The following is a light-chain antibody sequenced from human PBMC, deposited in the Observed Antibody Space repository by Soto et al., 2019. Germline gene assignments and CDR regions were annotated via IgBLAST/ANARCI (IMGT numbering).Light chain of an antibody. J-gene: IGLJ1*01. CDR3: CSFTSSNTHV. Sequence: QSALTQPASVSGSPGQSLTISCTGTSIDIAPYNLVSWYQQHPGKVPKLILFEVNKRPSGVSGRFSGSKSGNTASLTISGLQAEDEADYYCCSFTSSNTHVFGTGTKVTVL. V-gene: IGLV2-23*02. CDR1: SIDIAPYNL. CDR2: EVN.